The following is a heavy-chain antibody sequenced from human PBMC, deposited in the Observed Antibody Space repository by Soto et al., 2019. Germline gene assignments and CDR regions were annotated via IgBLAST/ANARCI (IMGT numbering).Heavy chain of an antibody. J-gene: IGHJ4*02. CDR2: IYYSGST. CDR3: ARVGDDIVVVPAVPYYFDY. Sequence: PSETLSLTCTVSGGSISSYYWSWIRQPPGKGLEWIGYIYYSGSTNYNPSLKSRVTISVDTSKNQFSLKLSSVTAADTAVYYCARVGDDIVVVPAVPYYFDYWGQGTLVTVSS. CDR1: GGSISSYY. D-gene: IGHD2-2*01. V-gene: IGHV4-59*01.